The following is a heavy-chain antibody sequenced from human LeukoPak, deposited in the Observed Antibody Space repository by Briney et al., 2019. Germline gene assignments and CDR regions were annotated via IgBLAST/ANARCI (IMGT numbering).Heavy chain of an antibody. J-gene: IGHJ4*02. CDR3: AKDRECSGGSCYSYYFDY. CDR1: GFTFSSYG. V-gene: IGHV3-30*18. D-gene: IGHD2-15*01. CDR2: ISYDGSNK. Sequence: GGSLRLSCAASGFTFSSYGMHWVRQAPGKGLEWVAVISYDGSNKYYADSVKGRFTISRDNSKNPLYLQMNSLRAEDTAVYHCAKDRECSGGSCYSYYFDYWGQGTLVTVSS.